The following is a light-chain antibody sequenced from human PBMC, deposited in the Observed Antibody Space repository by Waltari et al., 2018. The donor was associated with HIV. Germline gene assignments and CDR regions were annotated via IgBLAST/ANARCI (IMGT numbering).Light chain of an antibody. CDR3: AAWDDSLNEV. J-gene: IGLJ3*02. V-gene: IGLV1-44*01. CDR2: KSN. CDR1: SSNIGTNA. Sequence: TISCSGSSSNIGTNAVNWYQQLPGTAPKLLIYKSNERSSGVPDRFSASKSGASASLAISGLQSEDEAVYYCAAWDDSLNEVFGGGTKLTVL.